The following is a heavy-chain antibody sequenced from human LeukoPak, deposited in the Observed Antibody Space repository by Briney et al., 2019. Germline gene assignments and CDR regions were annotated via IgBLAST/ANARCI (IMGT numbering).Heavy chain of an antibody. V-gene: IGHV3-23*01. CDR3: AKDRAYSSGWYAPKYYFDY. CDR1: GFTFSSYA. CDR2: ISGSGGST. J-gene: IGHJ4*02. D-gene: IGHD6-19*01. Sequence: LSGGSLRLSCAASGFTFSSYAMSWVRQAPGKGLEWVSAISGSGGSTYYADSVKGRFTISRDNSKNTLYLQMNSLRAEDTAVYYCAKDRAYSSGWYAPKYYFDYWGQGTLVTVSS.